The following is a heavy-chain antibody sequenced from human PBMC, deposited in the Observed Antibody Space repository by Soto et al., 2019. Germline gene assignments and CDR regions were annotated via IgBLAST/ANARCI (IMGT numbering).Heavy chain of an antibody. J-gene: IGHJ5*02. CDR1: GYTFTSYG. V-gene: IGHV1-18*01. CDR2: ISAYNGNT. D-gene: IGHD3-22*01. CDR3: ARSYDSSGYYYYHNWFDP. Sequence: QVQLVQSGAEVKKPGASVKVSCKASGYTFTSYGISWVRQAPGQGLEWMGWISAYNGNTNYAQKLQGRVTMTTDTSTSTAYMERRSLRSDDTAVYYCARSYDSSGYYYYHNWFDPWGQGTLVTVSS.